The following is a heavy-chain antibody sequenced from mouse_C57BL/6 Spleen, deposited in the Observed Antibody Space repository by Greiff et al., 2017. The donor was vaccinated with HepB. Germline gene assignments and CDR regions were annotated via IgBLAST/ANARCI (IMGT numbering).Heavy chain of an antibody. CDR3: ARHYSNDFDY. J-gene: IGHJ2*01. Sequence: EVKVVESGGDLVKPGGSLKLSCAASGFTFSSYGMSWVRQTPDKRLEWVATISSGGSYTYYPDSVKGRFTISRDNAKNTLYLQMSSLKSEDTAMYYCARHYSNDFDYWGQGTTLTVSS. CDR1: GFTFSSYG. CDR2: ISSGGSYT. V-gene: IGHV5-6*01. D-gene: IGHD2-5*01.